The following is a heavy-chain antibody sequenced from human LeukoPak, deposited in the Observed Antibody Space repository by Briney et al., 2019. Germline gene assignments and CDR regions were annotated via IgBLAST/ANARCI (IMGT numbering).Heavy chain of an antibody. CDR3: AKDRPRSGLLWFGEGLGHYYFDY. CDR2: ISWNSGSI. Sequence: GRSLRLSCAASGFTFDDYAMHWVRQAPGKGLEWVSGISWNSGSIGYADSVKGRFTISRDNAKNSLYLQMNSLRAEDTALYYCAKDRPRSGLLWFGEGLGHYYFDYWGQGTLVTVSS. V-gene: IGHV3-9*01. D-gene: IGHD3-10*01. CDR1: GFTFDDYA. J-gene: IGHJ4*02.